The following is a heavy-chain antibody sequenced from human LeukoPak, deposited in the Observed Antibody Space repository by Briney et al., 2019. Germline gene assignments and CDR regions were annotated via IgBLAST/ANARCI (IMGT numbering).Heavy chain of an antibody. Sequence: ASVTVSRKASGYTFTSYDINWVRQPTGQGLEWMGWMNPNSGNTGYAQKFQGRVTMTRKTSISTAYMELSSLRSEDTAVYYCARAVRVVLAANMPVYYMDVWGKGTTVTVSS. CDR1: GYTFTSYD. J-gene: IGHJ6*03. D-gene: IGHD2-2*01. V-gene: IGHV1-8*01. CDR3: ARAVRVVLAANMPVYYMDV. CDR2: MNPNSGNT.